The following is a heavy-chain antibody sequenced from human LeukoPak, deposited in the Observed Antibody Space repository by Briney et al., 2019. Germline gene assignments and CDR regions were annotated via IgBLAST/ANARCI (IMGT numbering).Heavy chain of an antibody. CDR3: ARSVSSPGWDWFDP. V-gene: IGHV4-30-4*08. D-gene: IGHD6-19*01. J-gene: IGHJ5*02. CDR1: GGSISSGDYY. CDR2: IYYSGST. Sequence: PSETLSLTCTVSGGSISSGDYYWSWIRQPPGKGLEWIGYIYYSGSTYYNPSLKSRVTMSVDTSKNQFSLKLSSVTAADTAVYYCARSVSSPGWDWFDPWGQGTLVTVSS.